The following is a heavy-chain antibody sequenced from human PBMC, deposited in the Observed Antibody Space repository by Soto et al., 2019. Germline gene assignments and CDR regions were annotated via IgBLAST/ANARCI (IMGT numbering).Heavy chain of an antibody. CDR1: GGSISSYY. CDR3: ARDYLWDCYDFYYYVMDV. J-gene: IGHJ6*02. D-gene: IGHD5-12*01. V-gene: IGHV4-59*01. CDR2: IYYSGST. Sequence: SETLSLTCTVSGGSISSYYWSWIRQPPGKGLEWIGYIYYSGSTNYNPSLKSRVTISVDTSKNQFSLKLSSVTAADTAVYYCARDYLWDCYDFYYYVMDVWGQGTTVTVS.